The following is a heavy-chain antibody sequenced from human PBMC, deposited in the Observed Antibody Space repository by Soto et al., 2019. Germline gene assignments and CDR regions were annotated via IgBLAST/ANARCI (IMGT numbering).Heavy chain of an antibody. J-gene: IGHJ4*02. CDR1: GFTFSIYA. CDR3: ARATHYMTTEQYFDY. CDR2: ISYDGSNK. V-gene: IGHV3-30*14. Sequence: QVQLVESGGGVVQPGRSQRLSCAASGFTFSIYAMHWVRQAPGKGLERVAVISYDGSNKYYADSVKGRFTISRDNSKNTLYLQMNSLRAEDTAVYYCARATHYMTTEQYFDYWGQGTLVTVSS. D-gene: IGHD4-17*01.